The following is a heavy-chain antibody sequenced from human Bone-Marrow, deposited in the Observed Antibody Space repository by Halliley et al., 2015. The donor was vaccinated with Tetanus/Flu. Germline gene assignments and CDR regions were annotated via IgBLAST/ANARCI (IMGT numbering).Heavy chain of an antibody. J-gene: IGHJ1*01. CDR3: AALRGASSGYSD. CDR1: GGTFSSYA. D-gene: IGHD3-22*01. Sequence: QVQLVQSGAEVRKPGSSVKVSCKASGGTFSSYAISWVRQAPGQGLEWMGGFIPTLSSANYAQKFQGRVTIFADKSTSTAYMELSSLRSDGAATYYGAALRGASSGYSDWGQGTLVIVSS. CDR2: FIPTLSSA. V-gene: IGHV1-69*14.